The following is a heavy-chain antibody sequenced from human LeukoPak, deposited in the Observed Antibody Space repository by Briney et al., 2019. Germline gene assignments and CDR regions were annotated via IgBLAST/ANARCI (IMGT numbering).Heavy chain of an antibody. CDR2: ISGNNGYT. Sequence: SVKVSCKPSGYTLTSYGITWVRQAPGQGLEWMGWISGNNGYTNYAQKFQGRVSMTTDTSTSTAYMELRSLRSDDTAMYYCARAGFYGSGSYTAFDIWGQGTMVTVSS. J-gene: IGHJ3*02. D-gene: IGHD3-10*01. V-gene: IGHV1-18*04. CDR3: ARAGFYGSGSYTAFDI. CDR1: GYTLTSYG.